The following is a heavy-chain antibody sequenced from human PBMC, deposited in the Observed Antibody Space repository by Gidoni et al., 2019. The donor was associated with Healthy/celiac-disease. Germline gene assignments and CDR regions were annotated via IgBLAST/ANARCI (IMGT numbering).Heavy chain of an antibody. J-gene: IGHJ6*02. Sequence: QVQLVESGGGVVQPGRSLRLSCAASGFTFSSYGMHWVRQAPGKGLEWVAVISYDGSNKYYADSVKGRFTISRDNSKNTLYLQMNSLRAEDTAVYYCAKGDYGDYVDYYYGMDVWGQGTTVTVSS. V-gene: IGHV3-30*18. D-gene: IGHD4-17*01. CDR3: AKGDYGDYVDYYYGMDV. CDR1: GFTFSSYG. CDR2: ISYDGSNK.